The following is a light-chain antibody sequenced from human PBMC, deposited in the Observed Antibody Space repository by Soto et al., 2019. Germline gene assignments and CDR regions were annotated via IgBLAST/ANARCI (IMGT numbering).Light chain of an antibody. CDR2: DSS. J-gene: IGKJ2*01. V-gene: IGKV3D-20*01. CDR1: QTVSNNY. CDR3: QQYGSSPYT. Sequence: EIVLTQSPATLSLPPGERATLSCGASQTVSNNYLAWYQQEPGLAPRLLIYDSSNRATGIPHRFSGSGSGTDFTLTISRLEPEDFAVYYCQQYGSSPYTFGQETKLEIK.